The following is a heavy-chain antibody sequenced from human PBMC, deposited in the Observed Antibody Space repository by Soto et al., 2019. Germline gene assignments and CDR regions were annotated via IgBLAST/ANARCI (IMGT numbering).Heavy chain of an antibody. CDR1: GFSLSNTRMG. CDR3: ARNLGVEYSRATSFDY. J-gene: IGHJ4*02. D-gene: IGHD6-6*01. CDR2: IFSNDEK. V-gene: IGHV2-26*01. Sequence: QVTLKESGPVLVKPTETLTLTCTVSGFSLSNTRMGLSWIRQPPGKALEWLAHIFSNDEKSYSTSLKSRLTITKDTSKSQVVLTMTNMDPVDTATYYCARNLGVEYSRATSFDYWGQGTLVTVSS.